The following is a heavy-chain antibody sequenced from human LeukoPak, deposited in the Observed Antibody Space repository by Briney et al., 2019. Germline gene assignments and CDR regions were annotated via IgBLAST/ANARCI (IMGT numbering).Heavy chain of an antibody. CDR2: MSGSGGST. J-gene: IGHJ6*02. Sequence: GGSLRLSRAASVFTFSSYAMSGVPDAPGKGLEWVSAMSGSGGSTYYADSVKSRLTISRDTSNKTMYLHMNSLRAEDTAVYYCANLPGVFSPGGYGMDVWGQGTTVTVSS. D-gene: IGHD6-13*01. V-gene: IGHV3-23*01. CDR1: VFTFSSYA. CDR3: ANLPGVFSPGGYGMDV.